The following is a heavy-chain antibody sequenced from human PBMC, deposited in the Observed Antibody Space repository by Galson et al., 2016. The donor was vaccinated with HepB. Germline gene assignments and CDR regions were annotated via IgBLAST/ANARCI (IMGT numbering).Heavy chain of an antibody. V-gene: IGHV3-23*01. CDR2: IVGSGGDT. CDR3: AKRAYISSGWFDF. D-gene: IGHD6-19*01. CDR1: GFPFSGYS. J-gene: IGHJ5*01. Sequence: SLRLSCVASGFPFSGYSMTWVRQAPGKGLEWVAAIVGSGGDTDYAGSVEGRFTISRDNSKSTLYLQMNSLRAEDTAVYYCAKRAYISSGWFDFWGQGTVVTVSS.